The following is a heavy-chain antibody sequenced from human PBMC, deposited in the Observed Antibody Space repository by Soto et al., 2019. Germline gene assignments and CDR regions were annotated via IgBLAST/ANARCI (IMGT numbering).Heavy chain of an antibody. CDR3: ARDISGSGSYNPPDGWFDP. Sequence: EVQLVESGGGLVQPGGSLRLSCAASGFTFSSYAMHWVRQAPGKGLEYVSAISSNGGSTYYANSVKGRFTISRDNSKNTLYLQMGSLRAEDMAVYYCARDISGSGSYNPPDGWFDPWGQGTLVTVSS. CDR2: ISSNGGST. CDR1: GFTFSSYA. V-gene: IGHV3-64*01. J-gene: IGHJ5*02. D-gene: IGHD3-10*01.